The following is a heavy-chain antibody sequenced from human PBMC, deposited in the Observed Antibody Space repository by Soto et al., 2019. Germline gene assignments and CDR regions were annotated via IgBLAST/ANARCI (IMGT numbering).Heavy chain of an antibody. J-gene: IGHJ4*02. CDR3: ARGAISYGDSNFDY. CDR2: IYYSGST. Sequence: SETLSLTCTVSGGSISSYYWSWIRQPPGKGLEWIGYIYYSGSTNYNPSLKSRVTISVDTSKNQFSLKLSSVTAADTAVYYCARGAISYGDSNFDYWGQGTLVTVSS. D-gene: IGHD4-17*01. CDR1: GGSISSYY. V-gene: IGHV4-59*01.